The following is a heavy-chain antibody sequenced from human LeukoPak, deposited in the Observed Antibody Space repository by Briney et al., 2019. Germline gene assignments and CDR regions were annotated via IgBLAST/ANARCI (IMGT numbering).Heavy chain of an antibody. Sequence: GSLRLSCAATGFPVSSNYMSWVRQAPGKGLEWVSVIYSGGSTYYADSVKGRFTISRDNSKNTLYLQMNSLRAEDTAVYYCARGSGSSSDYWGQGTLVTVSS. CDR3: ARGSGSSSDY. J-gene: IGHJ4*02. CDR2: IYSGGST. D-gene: IGHD6-6*01. V-gene: IGHV3-53*01. CDR1: GFPVSSNY.